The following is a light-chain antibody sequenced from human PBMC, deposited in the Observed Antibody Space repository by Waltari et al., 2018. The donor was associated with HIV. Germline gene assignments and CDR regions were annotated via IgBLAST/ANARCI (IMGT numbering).Light chain of an antibody. Sequence: DIVMTQSPLSLSVTPGEPASISCRSSQSLLHSNGYTQLNWYLQKPGQSPKLLIYLVSNRASGVPDRFSGSGSGTEFTLKISRVAAEDVGVYYCMHSLETPFTFGPGTKVDIK. J-gene: IGKJ3*01. V-gene: IGKV2-28*01. CDR2: LVS. CDR1: QSLLHSNGYTQ. CDR3: MHSLETPFT.